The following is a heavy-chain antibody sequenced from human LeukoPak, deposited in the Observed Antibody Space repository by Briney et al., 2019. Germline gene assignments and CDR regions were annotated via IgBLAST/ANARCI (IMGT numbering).Heavy chain of an antibody. D-gene: IGHD3-22*01. V-gene: IGHV1-46*01. J-gene: IGHJ2*01. CDR2: INPSGGST. CDR3: ARANSYYYDSSGYRGWYFDL. Sequence: ASVEVSCEASGYTFTSYYMHWVRQAPGQGLEWMGIINPSGGSTSYAQKFQGRVTMTRDTSTSTVYMELSSLRSEDTAVYYCARANSYYYDSSGYRGWYFDLWGRGTLVTVSS. CDR1: GYTFTSYY.